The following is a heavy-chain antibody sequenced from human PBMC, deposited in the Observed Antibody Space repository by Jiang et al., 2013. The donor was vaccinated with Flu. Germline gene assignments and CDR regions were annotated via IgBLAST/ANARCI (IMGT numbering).Heavy chain of an antibody. CDR1: GYSFTSYY. CDR3: ARLAGRYSSYFGMDV. V-gene: IGHV5-51*03. J-gene: IGHJ6*02. D-gene: IGHD6-13*01. CDR2: IYPGDSDT. Sequence: GAEVKKPGESLKISCKGSGYSFTSYYIAWVRQMPGKGLEWMGIIYPGDSDTRYSPSLQGQVTISADKSISTAYLQWSSVKASDTAMYYCARLAGRYSSYFGMDVWGQGTTVTVSS.